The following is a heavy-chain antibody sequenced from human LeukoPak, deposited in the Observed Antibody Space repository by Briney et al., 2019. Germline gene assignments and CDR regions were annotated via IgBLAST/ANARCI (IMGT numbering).Heavy chain of an antibody. D-gene: IGHD3-10*01. CDR3: ANVLLWFGELNAEQDY. CDR2: MNPNSGNT. Sequence: ASVKVSCKASGYTFTSYDINWVRQATGQGLEWMGWMNPNSGNTGYAQKFQGRVTMTRNTSISTAYMELSSLRSEDTAVYYCANVLLWFGELNAEQDYWGQGTLVTVSS. J-gene: IGHJ4*02. V-gene: IGHV1-8*01. CDR1: GYTFTSYD.